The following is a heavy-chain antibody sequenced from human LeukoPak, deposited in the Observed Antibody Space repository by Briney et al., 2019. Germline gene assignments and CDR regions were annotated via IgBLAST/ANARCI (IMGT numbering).Heavy chain of an antibody. Sequence: GGSLRLSCAASGFIFSNRFMNWVRQAPGKGLEWVSSISSSSSYIYYADSVKGRFTISRDNAKNSLYLQMNSLRAEDTAVYYCASFSSGYYSVDYWGQGTLVTVSS. J-gene: IGHJ4*02. D-gene: IGHD3-22*01. CDR1: GFIFSNRF. V-gene: IGHV3-21*01. CDR2: ISSSSSYI. CDR3: ASFSSGYYSVDY.